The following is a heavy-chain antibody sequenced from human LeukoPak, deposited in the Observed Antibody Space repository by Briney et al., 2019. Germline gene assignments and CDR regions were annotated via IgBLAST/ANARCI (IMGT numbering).Heavy chain of an antibody. CDR2: ISYDGSNK. CDR3: AREGASMTTVTYYYYGMDV. CDR1: GFTFSSYA. J-gene: IGHJ6*02. D-gene: IGHD4-17*01. Sequence: PGGSLRVSCAASGFTFSSYAMHWVRQAPGKGLEWVAVISYDGSNKYYADSVKGRLTISRDNSKNTLYLQMSSLRAEDTAVYYCAREGASMTTVTYYYYGMDVWGQGTTVTVSS. V-gene: IGHV3-30-3*01.